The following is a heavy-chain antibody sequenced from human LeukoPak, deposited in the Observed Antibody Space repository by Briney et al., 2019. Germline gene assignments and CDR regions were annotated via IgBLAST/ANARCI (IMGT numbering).Heavy chain of an antibody. CDR2: IDWDDDK. Sequence: GSGPTLVKPTQTLTLTCTFSGFSLSTSGMCVSWIRQPPGKALEWLARIDWDDDKYYSTSLKTRLTISKDTSKNQVVLTMTNMDPVDTATYYCARRPTIGDLNDAFDIWGQGTMVTVSS. V-gene: IGHV2-70*11. CDR1: GFSLSTSGMC. D-gene: IGHD5-24*01. CDR3: ARRPTIGDLNDAFDI. J-gene: IGHJ3*02.